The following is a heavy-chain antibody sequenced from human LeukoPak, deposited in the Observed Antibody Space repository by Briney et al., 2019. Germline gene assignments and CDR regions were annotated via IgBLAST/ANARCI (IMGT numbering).Heavy chain of an antibody. CDR1: GYTLTELS. Sequence: ASVKVSCKVSGYTLTELSMHWVRQAPGKGLEWMGGFDPEDGETIYAQKFQGRVTMTRDTSTSTAYMELSSLRSEDTAVYYCATRTGDIAAAGYDAFDIWGQGTMVTVSS. D-gene: IGHD6-13*01. J-gene: IGHJ3*02. CDR3: ATRTGDIAAAGYDAFDI. CDR2: FDPEDGET. V-gene: IGHV1-24*01.